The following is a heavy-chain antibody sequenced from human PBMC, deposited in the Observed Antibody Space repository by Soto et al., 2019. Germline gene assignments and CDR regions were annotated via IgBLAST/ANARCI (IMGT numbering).Heavy chain of an antibody. V-gene: IGHV4-59*01. J-gene: IGHJ4*02. D-gene: IGHD3-10*01. CDR3: ARLLWFGELVLFDY. CDR2: IYYSGST. CDR1: GGSISSYY. Sequence: PSETLSLTCTVSGGSISSYYWSWIRQPPGKGLGWIGYIYYSGSTNYNPSLKSRVTISVDTSKNQFSLKLSSVTAADTAVYYCARLLWFGELVLFDYWGQGTLVTVSS.